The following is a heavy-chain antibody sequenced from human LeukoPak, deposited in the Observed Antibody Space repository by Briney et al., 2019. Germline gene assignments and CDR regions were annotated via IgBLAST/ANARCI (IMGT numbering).Heavy chain of an antibody. J-gene: IGHJ4*02. CDR1: GYTFTDYY. V-gene: IGHV1-2*02. CDR2: ISPNSGGA. D-gene: IGHD3-16*02. Sequence: ASVKVSCKASGYTFTDYYVHWVRQAPGQGLEWMGWISPNSGGANYAQKFQGRVTMTRDTSISTAYMELSRLRSDDTAVYYCARDLQTGGMIAFGGVITPGDYWGQGTLVTVSS. CDR3: ARDLQTGGMIAFGGVITPGDY.